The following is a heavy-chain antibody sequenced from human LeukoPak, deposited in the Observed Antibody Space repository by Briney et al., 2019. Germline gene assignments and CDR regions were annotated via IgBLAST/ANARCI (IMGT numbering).Heavy chain of an antibody. D-gene: IGHD6-13*01. CDR3: ARAYSSSWYFNWFDP. V-gene: IGHV4-34*01. CDR1: GGSFSGYY. J-gene: IGHJ5*02. CDR2: INHSGST. Sequence: SETLSLTCAVYGGSFSGYYWSWIRQPPGKGLAWIGEINHSGSTNYNPSLKTRVTISVDTSKNQFSLKLSSVTAADTAVYFCARAYSSSWYFNWFDPWGQGTLVTVSS.